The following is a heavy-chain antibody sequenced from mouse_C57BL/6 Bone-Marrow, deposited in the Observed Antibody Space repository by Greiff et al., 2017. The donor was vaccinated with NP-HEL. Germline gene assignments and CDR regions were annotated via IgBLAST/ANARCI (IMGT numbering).Heavy chain of an antibody. D-gene: IGHD1-1*01. CDR1: GYTFTSYW. CDR2: IDPSDSET. J-gene: IGHJ4*01. CDR3: ARDYYGSRYYYAMDY. Sequence: QVQLKEPGAELVRPGSSVKLSCKASGYTFTSYWMHWVKQRPIQGLEWIGNIDPSDSETHYNQKFKDKATLTVDKSSSTAYMQLSSLTSEDSAVYYCARDYYGSRYYYAMDYWGQGTSVTVSS. V-gene: IGHV1-52*01.